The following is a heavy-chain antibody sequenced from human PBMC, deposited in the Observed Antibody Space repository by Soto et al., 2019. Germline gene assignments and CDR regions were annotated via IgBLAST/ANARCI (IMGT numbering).Heavy chain of an antibody. CDR2: ISGSGEST. Sequence: GSLRLSCAASGFTFVRYAMNWVRQAPGKGLEWVSTISGSGESTYYADSVKDRFTISRDNSRNTLYLLMHSLRAEDTALYYCARGDYDILTGYYPAFDYWGQGALVTVSS. D-gene: IGHD3-9*01. V-gene: IGHV3-23*01. CDR3: ARGDYDILTGYYPAFDY. J-gene: IGHJ4*02. CDR1: GFTFVRYA.